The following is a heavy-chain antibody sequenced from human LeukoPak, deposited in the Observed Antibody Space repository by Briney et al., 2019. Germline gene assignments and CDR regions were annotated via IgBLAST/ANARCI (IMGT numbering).Heavy chain of an antibody. V-gene: IGHV3-23*01. CDR1: GFTFSTYA. Sequence: GGSLRLSCAASGFTFSTYAMNWVRQAPGKGLGWVSVIVGDGGGIHYADSVSGRFTISRDNSRNTLYLQMNSLRVEDTAVYYCAKDRIPDGKYSIDFWGQGTLVTVSS. J-gene: IGHJ4*02. CDR2: IVGDGGGI. D-gene: IGHD5-24*01. CDR3: AKDRIPDGKYSIDF.